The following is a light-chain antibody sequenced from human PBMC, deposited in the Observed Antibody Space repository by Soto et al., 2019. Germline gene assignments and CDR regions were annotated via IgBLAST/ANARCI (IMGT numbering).Light chain of an antibody. J-gene: IGKJ1*01. V-gene: IGKV3-20*01. CDR1: QSVSRY. Sequence: EIVMTQSPATLSLSPGEIATLSFRASQSVSRYLAWYQQKPGQAPRLLIYGASSRATGIPDRFSGSGSGTDFTLTISRLEPEDFAVYYCQQYDSSPKTFGQGTKVDIK. CDR3: QQYDSSPKT. CDR2: GAS.